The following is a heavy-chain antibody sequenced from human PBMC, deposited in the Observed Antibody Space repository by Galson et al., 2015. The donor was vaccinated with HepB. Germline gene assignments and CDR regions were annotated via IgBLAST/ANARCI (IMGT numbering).Heavy chain of an antibody. CDR3: AKFARINNFDY. J-gene: IGHJ4*02. V-gene: IGHV3-30*18. CDR1: GFTFSSYG. D-gene: IGHD2-21*01. Sequence: SLRLSCAASGFTFSSYGMHWVRQAPGKGLEWVAVISYDGSNKYYADSVKGRFTISRDNSKNTLYLQMNSLRAEDTAVYYCAKFARINNFDYWGQGTLVTVSS. CDR2: ISYDGSNK.